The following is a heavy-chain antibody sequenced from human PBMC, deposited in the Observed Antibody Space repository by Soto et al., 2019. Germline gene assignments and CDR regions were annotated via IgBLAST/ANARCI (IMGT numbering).Heavy chain of an antibody. J-gene: IGHJ4*02. D-gene: IGHD5-18*01. V-gene: IGHV1-18*04. CDR2: ISAYNGNT. CDR1: VYTVTSYG. CDR3: ARVHSDTWAPDFDY. Sequence: SVKVSCNSSVYTVTSYGISLVRQAPGQGLEWMGWISAYNGNTNYAQKLQGRVTMTTDTSTSTAYMELRSLRSDDTAVYYCARVHSDTWAPDFDYWGQGTLVTVS.